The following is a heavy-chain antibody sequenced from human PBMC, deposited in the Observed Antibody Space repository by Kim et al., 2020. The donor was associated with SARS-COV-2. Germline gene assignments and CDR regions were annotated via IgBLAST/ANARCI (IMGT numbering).Heavy chain of an antibody. V-gene: IGHV3-53*01. Sequence: GGSLRLSCAASGFTVSNSYMTWVRQAPGKGLEWLAIINSNGNTYYADSVKGLFTISRDNSNNTVYLQMNSLRAEDTAFYYCVREEGYGQTVGCWGQGTLVTVSS. CDR3: VREEGYGQTVGC. CDR1: GFTVSNSY. CDR2: INSNGNT. D-gene: IGHD2-15*01. J-gene: IGHJ4*02.